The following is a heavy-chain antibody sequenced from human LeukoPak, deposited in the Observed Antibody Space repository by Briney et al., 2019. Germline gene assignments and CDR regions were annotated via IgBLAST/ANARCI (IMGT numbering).Heavy chain of an antibody. CDR2: IRSKAYGGTT. V-gene: IGHV3-49*04. J-gene: IGHJ4*02. CDR1: EFTFFTYW. CDR3: TRDFYGDYSDY. D-gene: IGHD4-17*01. Sequence: GGSLRLSCAASEFTFFTYWMTWVRQAPGKGLEWVGFIRSKAYGGTTEYAASVKGRFTISRDDSKSIAYLQMNSLKTEDTAVYYCTRDFYGDYSDYWGQGTLVTVSS.